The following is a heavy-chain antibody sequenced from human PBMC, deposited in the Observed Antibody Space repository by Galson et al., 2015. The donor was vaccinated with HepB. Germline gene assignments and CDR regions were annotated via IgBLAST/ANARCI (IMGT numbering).Heavy chain of an antibody. CDR1: GFSLTTNGMC. V-gene: IGHV2-70*01. D-gene: IGHD1-26*01. J-gene: IGHJ4*02. Sequence: PALVKPTQTLTLTCTFSGFSLTTNGMCVSWIRQPAGKALEWLAHIDWDDEEYYTPALKNRLTISKDASKNQVVLTMTDMDPIDTGTYYCARTILVGATLDYWGQGARVIVSS. CDR3: ARTILVGATLDY. CDR2: IDWDDEE.